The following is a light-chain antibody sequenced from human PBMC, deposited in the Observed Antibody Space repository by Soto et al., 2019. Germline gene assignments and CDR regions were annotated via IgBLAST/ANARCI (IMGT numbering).Light chain of an antibody. J-gene: IGKJ2*01. CDR1: QSVTSAW. CDR2: GAS. Sequence: EIGLTQSPGTLSLSPGERATLSCSASQSVTSAWIAWYMHKPGQAPRLLIYGASSRATGVPDRVSGRGSWTDFTLTINRLEPEDFAVYYCQQYGNFPYTFGQGPKLVIK. V-gene: IGKV3-20*01. CDR3: QQYGNFPYT.